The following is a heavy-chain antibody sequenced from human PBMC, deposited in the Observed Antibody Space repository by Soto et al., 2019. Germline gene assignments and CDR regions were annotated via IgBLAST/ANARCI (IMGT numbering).Heavy chain of an antibody. CDR2: IYYSGST. D-gene: IGHD3-3*01. CDR3: ARSEYYDFWSGYYKPTPFDY. CDR1: GGSISSYY. Sequence: PSETLSLTCTVSGGSISSYYWSWIRQPPGKGLEWIGYIYYSGSTNYNPSLKSRVTISVDTSKNQFSLKLSSVTAADTAVYYCARSEYYDFWSGYYKPTPFDYWGQGTLVTVSS. J-gene: IGHJ4*02. V-gene: IGHV4-59*01.